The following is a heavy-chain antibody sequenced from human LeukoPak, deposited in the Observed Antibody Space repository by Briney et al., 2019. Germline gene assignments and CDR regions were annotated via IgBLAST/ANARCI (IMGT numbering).Heavy chain of an antibody. Sequence: GGSLRLSCAASGFTFSSYSMNWVRQAPGKGLEWVSSITRSSIYIYYADSVKGRFTISRDNAKNSLYLQMNSLRAEDTAVYFCARDATTAVGVVYMDVWGRGTTVTISS. CDR1: GFTFSSYS. V-gene: IGHV3-21*01. J-gene: IGHJ6*03. CDR2: ITRSSIYI. D-gene: IGHD6-13*01. CDR3: ARDATTAVGVVYMDV.